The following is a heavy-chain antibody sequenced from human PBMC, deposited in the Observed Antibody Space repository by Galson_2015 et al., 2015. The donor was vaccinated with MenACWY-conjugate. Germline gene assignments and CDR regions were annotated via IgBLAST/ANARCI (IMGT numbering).Heavy chain of an antibody. D-gene: IGHD5-12*01. J-gene: IGHJ4*02. CDR3: AKNRGYPSFDY. CDR1: GFTFSSYV. V-gene: IGHV3-23*01. CDR2: ISDSGGNT. Sequence: SLRLSCAASGFTFSSYVMSWVRQAPGKGLEWVSTISDSGGNTYYRGSVKGRFTISRDNSRNTLYLQMNSLRAEDTAVYFCAKNRGYPSFDYWGQGTLVTASS.